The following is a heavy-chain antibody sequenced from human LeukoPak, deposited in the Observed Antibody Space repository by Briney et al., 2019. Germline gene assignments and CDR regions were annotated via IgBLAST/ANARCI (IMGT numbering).Heavy chain of an antibody. V-gene: IGHV5-51*01. CDR2: IYPGDSDT. J-gene: IGHJ1*01. CDR1: GYSFTSYW. CDR3: ARGDQCGGDCYSLLTAECFQH. Sequence: GESLKISCKGSGYSFTSYWIGWVRQMPGKGLEWMGIIYPGDSDTRYSPSFQGQVTISADKSISTAYLQWSSLKASDTAMYYCARGDQCGGDCYSLLTAECFQHWGQGTLVTVSS. D-gene: IGHD2-21*02.